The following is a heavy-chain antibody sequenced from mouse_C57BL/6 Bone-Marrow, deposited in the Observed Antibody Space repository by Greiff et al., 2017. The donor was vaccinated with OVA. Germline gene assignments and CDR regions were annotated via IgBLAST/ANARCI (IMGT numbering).Heavy chain of an antibody. CDR2: ISSGSSTI. V-gene: IGHV5-17*01. Sequence: EVKLMASGGGLVKPGGSLKLSCAASGFTFSDYGMHWVRQAPEKGLEWVAYISSGSSTIYYADTVKGRFTISRDNAKNTLFLQMTSLRSEDTAMYYCASNWVFDYWGQGTTLTVSS. D-gene: IGHD4-1*01. J-gene: IGHJ2*01. CDR1: GFTFSDYG. CDR3: ASNWVFDY.